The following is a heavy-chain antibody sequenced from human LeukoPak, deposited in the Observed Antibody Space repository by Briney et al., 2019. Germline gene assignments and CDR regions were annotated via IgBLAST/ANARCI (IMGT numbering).Heavy chain of an antibody. CDR3: AKEANLAGYFDY. D-gene: IGHD3-10*01. CDR1: GFTFSSYA. J-gene: IGHJ4*02. CDR2: ISGSGGST. V-gene: IGHV3-23*01. Sequence: GGSLRLSCAASGFTFSSYAMRWVRQAPGKGLEWISSISGSGGSTNSADSVKGRFTISRDNSKNTLYLQMNSLRAENTAVYYCAKEANLAGYFDYWGQGTLVTVSS.